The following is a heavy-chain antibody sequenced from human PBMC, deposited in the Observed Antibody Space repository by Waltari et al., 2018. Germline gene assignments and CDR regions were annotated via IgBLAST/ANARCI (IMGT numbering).Heavy chain of an antibody. Sequence: QVQLQQWGAGLLKLSETLSLTCAVYGGSFSGYYWSWIRQPPGKGLEWIGEINHSGSTNYNPSLKSRVTISVDTSKNQFSLKLSSVTAADTAVYYCARRTVGAKGFDYWGQGTLVTVSS. V-gene: IGHV4-34*01. CDR2: INHSGST. CDR3: ARRTVGAKGFDY. D-gene: IGHD1-26*01. J-gene: IGHJ4*02. CDR1: GGSFSGYY.